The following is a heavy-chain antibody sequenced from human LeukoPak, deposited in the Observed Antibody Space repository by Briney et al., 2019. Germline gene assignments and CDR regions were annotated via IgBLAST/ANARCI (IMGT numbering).Heavy chain of an antibody. CDR2: IYYSGST. Sequence: SETLSLTCTVSGGSISSYYWSWIRQPPGKGLEWIGYIYYSGSTNYNPSLKSRVTISVDTSKNQFSLKLSSVTAADTAVYYCARGPNLYSSSWFNMDVWGKGTTVTVSS. V-gene: IGHV4-59*01. CDR3: ARGPNLYSSSWFNMDV. CDR1: GGSISSYY. D-gene: IGHD6-13*01. J-gene: IGHJ6*03.